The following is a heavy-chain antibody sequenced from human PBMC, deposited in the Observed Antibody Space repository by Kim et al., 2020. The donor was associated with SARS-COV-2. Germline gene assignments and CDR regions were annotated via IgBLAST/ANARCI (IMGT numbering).Heavy chain of an antibody. J-gene: IGHJ4*02. CDR1: GFTFSDHW. Sequence: GGSLRLSCAASGFTFSDHWMSWFRQAPGKGLEWVALIKQDGSEIEYVDSVRGRFTISRDNSKNSLYVQMNSLRVEDTAVYYCARGSGWVFDYWGQGTLVTLSS. D-gene: IGHD6-19*01. CDR2: IKQDGSEI. V-gene: IGHV3-7*03. CDR3: ARGSGWVFDY.